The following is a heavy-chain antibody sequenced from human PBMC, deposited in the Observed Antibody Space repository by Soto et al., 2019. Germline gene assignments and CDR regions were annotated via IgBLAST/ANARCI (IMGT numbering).Heavy chain of an antibody. CDR1: GFTFSNAW. J-gene: IGHJ4*02. V-gene: IGHV3-15*07. Sequence: GGSLRLSCAASGFTFSNAWMNWVRQAPGKGLEWVGRIKSKTDGGTTDYAAPVKGRFTISRDDSKNTLYLQMNSLKTEDTAVYYCTTAVMVRGVPTSPHPSLYWGQGTLVTVSS. D-gene: IGHD3-10*01. CDR3: TTAVMVRGVPTSPHPSLY. CDR2: IKSKTDGGTT.